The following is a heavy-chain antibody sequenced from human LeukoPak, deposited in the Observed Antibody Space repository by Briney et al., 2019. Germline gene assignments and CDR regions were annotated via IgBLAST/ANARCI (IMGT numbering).Heavy chain of an antibody. D-gene: IGHD3-10*01. V-gene: IGHV3-13*01. J-gene: IGHJ4*02. Sequence: GGSLRLSCAASGFTFSNYAMHWVRQATGKGLEWVSAIGTAGDTFYPGSVKGRFTISRDNSKNTLYLQMNSLRAEDTAVYYCAGSVNYYGSGSHDYWGQGTLVTVSS. CDR2: IGTAGDT. CDR1: GFTFSNYA. CDR3: AGSVNYYGSGSHDY.